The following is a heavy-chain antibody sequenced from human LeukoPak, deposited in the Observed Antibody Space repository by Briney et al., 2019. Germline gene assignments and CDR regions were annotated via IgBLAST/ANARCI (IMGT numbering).Heavy chain of an antibody. D-gene: IGHD2-2*01. J-gene: IGHJ4*02. Sequence: PGGSLRLSCAASGFPLSGYSMNWVRQAPGKGLEWVSSITGSTNYIYYADSVKGRFTISRDNAKNSLYLQMNSLRAEDTAVYYCARVGYCSSSTCRNYFGYWGQGTLVTVSS. CDR1: GFPLSGYS. V-gene: IGHV3-21*01. CDR3: ARVGYCSSSTCRNYFGY. CDR2: ITGSTNYI.